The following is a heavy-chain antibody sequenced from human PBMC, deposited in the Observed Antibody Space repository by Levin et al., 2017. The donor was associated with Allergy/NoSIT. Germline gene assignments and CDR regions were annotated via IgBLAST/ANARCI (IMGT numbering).Heavy chain of an antibody. CDR2: ISDDGSSE. J-gene: IGHJ1*01. V-gene: IGHV3-30-3*01. CDR1: GFTFSNYA. Sequence: GGSLRLSCAASGFTFSNYAMHWVRQAPGKGLEWVGFISDDGSSEFYIDSVKGRFTISRDNSQNRLYLQMDSLRAEDTALYYCVREIAEEGTWGQGTLVIVSS. CDR3: VREIAEEGT. D-gene: IGHD1-1*01.